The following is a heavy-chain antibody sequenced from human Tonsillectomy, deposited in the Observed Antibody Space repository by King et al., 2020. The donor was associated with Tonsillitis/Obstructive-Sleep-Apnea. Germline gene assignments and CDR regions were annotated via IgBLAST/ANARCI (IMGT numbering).Heavy chain of an antibody. CDR3: ARGTVLRFLEWLFGDYFDY. D-gene: IGHD3-3*01. Sequence: GQLVQSGAEVKKPGASVKVSCKASGYTFTSYYMHWVRQAPGQGLEWMGIINPSGGSTSYAQKFQGRVTMTRDTSTSTVYMELSSLRSEDTAVYYCARGTVLRFLEWLFGDYFDYWGQGTLVTVSS. J-gene: IGHJ4*02. CDR2: INPSGGST. V-gene: IGHV1-46*01. CDR1: GYTFTSYY.